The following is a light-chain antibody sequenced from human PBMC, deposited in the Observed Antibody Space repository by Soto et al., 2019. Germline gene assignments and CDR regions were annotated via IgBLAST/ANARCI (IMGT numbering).Light chain of an antibody. V-gene: IGLV2-14*01. J-gene: IGLJ2*01. Sequence: QSALTQPASVSGSPGQSITIAWTGTSDDIGDYNYVSWYQQHPGEAPKLIIYEVSARPSGVSSRFSGSKSANTASLTITGLQAEDEADYYCSSYRTMSSLVFGGGTKLTVL. CDR1: SDDIGDYNY. CDR3: SSYRTMSSLV. CDR2: EVS.